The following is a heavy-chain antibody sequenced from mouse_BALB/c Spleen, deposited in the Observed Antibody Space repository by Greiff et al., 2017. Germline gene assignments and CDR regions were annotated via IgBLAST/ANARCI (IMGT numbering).Heavy chain of an antibody. V-gene: IGHV1-5*01. CDR1: GYSFTSYW. D-gene: IGHD1-1*01. Sequence: VQLQQSGAELVRPGSSVKISCKASGYSFTSYWMHWVKQRPGQGLEWIGAIYPGNSDTSYNQKFKGKAKLTAVTSASTAYMELSSLTNEDSAVYYCTRSYGSSYYFDYWGQGTTLTVSS. J-gene: IGHJ2*01. CDR2: IYPGNSDT. CDR3: TRSYGSSYYFDY.